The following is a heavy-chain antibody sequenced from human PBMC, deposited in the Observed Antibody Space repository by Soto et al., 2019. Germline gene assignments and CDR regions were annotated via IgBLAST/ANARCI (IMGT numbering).Heavy chain of an antibody. CDR2: ISYDGSNK. Sequence: GSLRLSCEASGFNFSSYGIHWVRQAPGKGLEWVAVISYDGSNKYYADSVKGRFTISRDNSKNTLYLQMNSLRAEDTAVYYCAREIPGYYGMDVWGQGTTVTVSS. J-gene: IGHJ6*02. V-gene: IGHV3-30*19. CDR3: AREIPGYYGMDV. CDR1: GFNFSSYG.